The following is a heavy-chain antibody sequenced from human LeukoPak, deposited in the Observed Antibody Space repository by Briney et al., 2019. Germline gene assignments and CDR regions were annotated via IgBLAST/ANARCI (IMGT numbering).Heavy chain of an antibody. V-gene: IGHV1-69*05. CDR2: IIPIFGTA. Sequence: ASVKVSCKASGGTFISYAISWVRQAPGQGLEWMGRIIPIFGTANYAQKFQGRVTITTDESTSTAYMELSSLRSEDTAVYYCARGRPTMVRGVTNWFDPWGQGTLVTVSS. CDR3: ARGRPTMVRGVTNWFDP. CDR1: GGTFISYA. D-gene: IGHD3-10*01. J-gene: IGHJ5*02.